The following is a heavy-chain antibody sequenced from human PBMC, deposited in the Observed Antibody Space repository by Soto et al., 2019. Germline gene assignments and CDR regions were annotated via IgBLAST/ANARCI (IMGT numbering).Heavy chain of an antibody. CDR3: ARKGTSTTGAFDF. V-gene: IGHV4-39*01. CDR2: VYYTGRT. J-gene: IGHJ4*01. Sequence: LSLTCSVSGGSINTGAYYWAWIRQPPGKDLEWIANVYYTGRTYFNPSLHSRVTMSVDTSNNQFSLNLNSVTAADTAIYYCARKGTSTTGAFDFWGHGTLVTVSS. D-gene: IGHD1-1*01. CDR1: GGSINTGAYY.